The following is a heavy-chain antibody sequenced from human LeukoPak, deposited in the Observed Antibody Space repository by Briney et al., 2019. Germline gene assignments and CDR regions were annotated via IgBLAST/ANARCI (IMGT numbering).Heavy chain of an antibody. D-gene: IGHD2-2*01. J-gene: IGHJ5*02. V-gene: IGHV3-30-3*01. CDR1: GFTFSSYA. Sequence: TGGSLRLSCAASGFTFSSYAMHWVRQAPGKGLEWVAVISYDGSNKYYADSVKGRFTISRDNSKNTLYLQMNSLRAEDTAVYYCARLPAATLPSKERKWFDPWGQGTLVTVSS. CDR3: ARLPAATLPSKERKWFDP. CDR2: ISYDGSNK.